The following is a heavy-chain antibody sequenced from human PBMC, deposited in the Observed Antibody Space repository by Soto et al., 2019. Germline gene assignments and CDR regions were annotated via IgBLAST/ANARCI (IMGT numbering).Heavy chain of an antibody. Sequence: QVQLQESGPGLVKPSETQSLTCTVSGGSISSYLWSWIRQPPGKGLEWIGYIYDSGTTNYSPSLKSRVTISVDTSKNQFFLDLISVTAADTAVYYCARGGGGGNSAGAAYWGQGTLVTVSS. V-gene: IGHV4-59*01. CDR3: ARGGGGGNSAGAAY. CDR1: GGSISSYL. J-gene: IGHJ4*02. CDR2: IYDSGTT. D-gene: IGHD2-21*02.